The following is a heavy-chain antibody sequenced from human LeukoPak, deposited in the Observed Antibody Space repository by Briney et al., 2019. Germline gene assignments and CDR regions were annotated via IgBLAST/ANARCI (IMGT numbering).Heavy chain of an antibody. D-gene: IGHD2-2*01. CDR1: EFTFSSNW. CDR2: INQDGGEK. CDR3: ATGRSCTTCYLPDY. J-gene: IGHJ4*02. V-gene: IGHV3-7*01. Sequence: GGSLRLSCAASEFTFSSNWMSWVRQAPGKGLEWVANINQDGGEKYYVDSVKGRFTISRDNGKNSVYLQMNSLRAEDTAVYHCATGRSCTTCYLPDYWGQGTLVTVSS.